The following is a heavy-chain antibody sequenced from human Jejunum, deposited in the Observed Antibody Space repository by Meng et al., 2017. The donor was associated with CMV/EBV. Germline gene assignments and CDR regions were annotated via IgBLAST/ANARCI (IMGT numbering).Heavy chain of an antibody. D-gene: IGHD2-2*01. CDR3: TRDRVVCNNTSCRGLGY. CDR1: FTDYF. CDR2: ITPHSGDP. V-gene: IGHV1-2*02. Sequence: FTDYFIHWVRQAPGQGLEWMGWITPHSGDPNYAWKFQGRVTMTRDTSISTAYMELIRLRSDDTAVYYCTRDRVVCNNTSCRGLGYWGLGTLVTVSS. J-gene: IGHJ4*02.